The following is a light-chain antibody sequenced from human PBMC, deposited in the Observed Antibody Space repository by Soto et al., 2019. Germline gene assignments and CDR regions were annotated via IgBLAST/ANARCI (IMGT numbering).Light chain of an antibody. CDR1: QRSTSRS. Sequence: MMSSHSLAPAFSSPGGRATLCCRSSQRSTSRSLAWYQQKPGLAPRLLSSGTSHGAAGIPASFSGSGSGKDFPPTIGRLEPEDFAVYYFQQYDGSPRPFGQGAKV. CDR3: QQYDGSPRP. CDR2: GTS. V-gene: IGKV3-20*01. J-gene: IGKJ1*01.